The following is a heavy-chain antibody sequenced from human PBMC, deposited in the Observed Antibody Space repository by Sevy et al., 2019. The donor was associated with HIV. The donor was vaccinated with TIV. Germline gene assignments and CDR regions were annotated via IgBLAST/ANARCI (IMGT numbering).Heavy chain of an antibody. J-gene: IGHJ4*02. D-gene: IGHD3-22*01. CDR3: ATSKYYYDSSGYPFDY. CDR2: FDPEDGDPEDGKT. CDR1: GYTLTQFS. Sequence: ASVKVSCKVSGYTLTQFSMHWVRQAPGKGLEWMTTFDPEDGDPEDGKTIYAPKFLGRVTMTEDTSTDTAYMELSSLRSDATAASDCATSKYYYDSSGYPFDYWGQGTLVTVSS. V-gene: IGHV1-24*01.